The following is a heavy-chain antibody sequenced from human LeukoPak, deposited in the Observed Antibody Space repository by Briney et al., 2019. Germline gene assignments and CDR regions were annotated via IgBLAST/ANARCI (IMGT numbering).Heavy chain of an antibody. D-gene: IGHD4-17*01. V-gene: IGHV7-4-1*02. CDR1: GYTFTSYA. CDR3: ARVNGDYYYYYGMDV. CDR2: INTNTGNP. J-gene: IGHJ6*02. Sequence: ASVKVSCRASGYTFTSYAMNWVRQAPGQGLEWMGWINTNTGNPTYAQGFTGRFVFSLDTSVSTAYLQISSLKAEDTAVYYCARVNGDYYYYYGMDVWGQGTTVTVSS.